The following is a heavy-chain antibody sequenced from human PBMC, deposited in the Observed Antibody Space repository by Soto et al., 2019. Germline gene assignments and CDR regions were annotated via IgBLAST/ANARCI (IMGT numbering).Heavy chain of an antibody. CDR2: ISGSGGST. CDR3: AKDLWVVAATPPLYPEFDY. V-gene: IGHV3-23*01. Sequence: PGGSLRLSCAASGFTFSSYAMSWVRQAPGKGLEWVSAISGSGGSTYYADSVKGRFTISRDNSKNTLYLQMNSLRAEDTAVYYCAKDLWVVAATPPLYPEFDYWGQGTLVTVSS. J-gene: IGHJ4*02. CDR1: GFTFSSYA. D-gene: IGHD2-15*01.